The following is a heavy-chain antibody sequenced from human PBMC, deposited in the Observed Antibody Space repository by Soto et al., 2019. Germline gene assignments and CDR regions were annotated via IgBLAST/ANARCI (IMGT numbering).Heavy chain of an antibody. CDR1: GFTFSYAS. D-gene: IGHD4-4*01. CDR3: TTSEALASDYIFDY. CDR2: IKSKTDGGTT. V-gene: IGHV3-15*01. Sequence: EVQLVESGGGLVKPGGSLRLSCTASGFTFSYASMTWVRQAPGKGLEWVGRIKSKTDGGTTDYAAPVKGRFTISRDDSKNTTYLQMNSLKTEDTAVYYCTTSEALASDYIFDYWGQGTLVIVSS. J-gene: IGHJ4*02.